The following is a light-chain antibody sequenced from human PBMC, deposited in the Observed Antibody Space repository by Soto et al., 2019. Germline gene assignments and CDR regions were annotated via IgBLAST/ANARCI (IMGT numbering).Light chain of an antibody. CDR2: GAS. CDR1: QSVSSSY. Sequence: EILLTQSPGTLSLSPGEISTLSCRSSQSVSSSYLAWYQQKPGQAPRLLIYGASSRATGIPDRFSGSGSGTDFTLTISRLEPEDFATYYCQQSYSTPLTFGQGTKVDIK. J-gene: IGKJ1*01. CDR3: QQSYSTPLT. V-gene: IGKV3-20*01.